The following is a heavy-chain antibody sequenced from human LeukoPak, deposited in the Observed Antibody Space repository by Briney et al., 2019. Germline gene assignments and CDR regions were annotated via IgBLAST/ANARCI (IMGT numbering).Heavy chain of an antibody. Sequence: PSETLSLTCTVSGGSISSYYWSWIRQPPGKGLEWIGYIYYSGSSNYSPSLKSRVTISVDTSKNQSSLKLSSVTAADTAVYYCARDRDSSGYYYFDYWGQGTLVTVSS. CDR2: IYYSGSS. V-gene: IGHV4-59*01. CDR1: GGSISSYY. J-gene: IGHJ4*02. CDR3: ARDRDSSGYYYFDY. D-gene: IGHD3-22*01.